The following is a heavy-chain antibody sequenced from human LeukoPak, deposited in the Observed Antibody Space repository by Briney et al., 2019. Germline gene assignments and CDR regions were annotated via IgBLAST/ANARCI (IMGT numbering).Heavy chain of an antibody. D-gene: IGHD5/OR15-5a*01. CDR2: IRFDGRNE. J-gene: IGHJ4*02. Sequence: HGGTLRLSCAASVFVFSSYGMHWVRQAPRRGLAPEPFIRFDGRNEFYADSVKGRFTIARDNSEVKLYLQTINLRVEDTSLYYCVKQVYGETGYFDSCGQGTLVTVAS. CDR3: VKQVYGETGYFDS. V-gene: IGHV3-30*02. CDR1: VFVFSSYG.